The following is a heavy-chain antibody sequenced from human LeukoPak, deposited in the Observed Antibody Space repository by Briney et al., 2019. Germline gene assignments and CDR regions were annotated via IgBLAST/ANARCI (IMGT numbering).Heavy chain of an antibody. CDR3: ARDRLN. CDR2: IYTSGTT. Sequence: SETLSLTCAVSGASISSDSSYWSWIRQPAGKGLEWIGRIYTSGTTNYNPSLMSRVTMSLDTSKNQFSLKLSSVTAADTAVYYCARDRLNWGQGTLVTVSS. CDR1: GASISSDSSY. D-gene: IGHD6-19*01. J-gene: IGHJ4*02. V-gene: IGHV4-61*02.